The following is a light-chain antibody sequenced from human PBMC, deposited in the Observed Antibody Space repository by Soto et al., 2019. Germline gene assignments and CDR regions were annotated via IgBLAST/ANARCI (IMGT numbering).Light chain of an antibody. CDR1: QSVSSSY. CDR3: QQRSNWPIT. V-gene: IGKV3-11*01. J-gene: IGKJ5*01. CDR2: DAS. Sequence: EIVLTQSPATLSVSPGERATLSCRASQSVSSSYLAWYQQKPGQAPRLLIYDASNRATGIPARFSGSGSGTDFTLTISGLEPEDFAVYYCQQRSNWPITFGQGTRLEIK.